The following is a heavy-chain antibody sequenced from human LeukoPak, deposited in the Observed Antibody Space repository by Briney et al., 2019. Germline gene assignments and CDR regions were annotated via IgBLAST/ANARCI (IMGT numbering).Heavy chain of an antibody. D-gene: IGHD5-12*01. J-gene: IGHJ2*01. CDR1: GGSISSGGYY. V-gene: IGHV4-31*03. CDR3: ARFPRVANRWYFDL. CDR2: IFHSGHT. Sequence: TLSLTCTVSGGSISSGGYYWSWIRQHPGKGLEWIGYIFHSGHTSYNPSLQERLSISIDTSQNHFSLNLASVTAADTAVYYCARFPRVANRWYFDLWGRGSLVVVSS.